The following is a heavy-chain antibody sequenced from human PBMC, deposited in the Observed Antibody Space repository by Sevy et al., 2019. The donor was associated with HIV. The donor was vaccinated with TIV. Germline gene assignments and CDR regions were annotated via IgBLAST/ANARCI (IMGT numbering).Heavy chain of an antibody. CDR3: ASDATIAALSPFDY. Sequence: LSLTCAASGFTFSDYYMSWIRQAPGKGLEWVSYISSSGSTIYYADSVKGRFTISRDNAKNSLYLQMNSLRAEDTAVYYCASDATIAALSPFDYWGQGTLVTVSS. CDR1: GFTFSDYY. V-gene: IGHV3-11*01. D-gene: IGHD6-13*01. CDR2: ISSSGSTI. J-gene: IGHJ4*02.